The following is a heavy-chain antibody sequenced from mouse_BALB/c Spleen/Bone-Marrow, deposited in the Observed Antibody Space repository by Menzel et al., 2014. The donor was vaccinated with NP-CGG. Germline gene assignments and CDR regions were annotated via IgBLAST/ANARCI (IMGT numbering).Heavy chain of an antibody. CDR3: ASYVYGYYFDY. CDR1: GFNIKDTY. V-gene: IGHV14-3*02. Sequence: VHVKQSGAELVKPGASVKLSCTASGFNIKDTYMHWVKQRPEQGLERIGRIDPANVNTKYDPKFQGKATITADTSSNTAYLQLSSLTSEDTAVYYCASYVYGYYFDYWGQGTTLSVSS. CDR2: IDPANVNT. J-gene: IGHJ2*01. D-gene: IGHD1-1*01.